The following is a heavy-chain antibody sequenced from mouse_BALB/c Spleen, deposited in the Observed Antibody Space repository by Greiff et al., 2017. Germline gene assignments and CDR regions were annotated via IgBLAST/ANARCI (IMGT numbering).Heavy chain of an antibody. V-gene: IGHV5-17*02. D-gene: IGHD2-12*01. CDR3: AREFSVTAAMDY. Sequence: EVQGVESGGGLVQPGGSRKLSCAASGFTFSSFGMHWVRQAPEKGLEWVAYISSGSSTIYYADTVKGRFTISRDNPKNTLFLQMTSLRSEDTAMYYCAREFSVTAAMDYWGQGTSVTVSS. CDR1: GFTFSSFG. J-gene: IGHJ4*01. CDR2: ISSGSSTI.